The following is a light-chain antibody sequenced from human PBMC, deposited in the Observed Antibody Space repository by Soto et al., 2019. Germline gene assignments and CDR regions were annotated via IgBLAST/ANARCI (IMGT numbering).Light chain of an antibody. J-gene: IGKJ4*01. CDR3: QQYDNLPVT. CDR1: QGISRW. Sequence: DIQMTQLPSSMSASVGDRVTITCRASQGISRWLAWYHQKPGKAPDXLIYAASNLKTGVPSRFSGSGSGTKFTFTISSLQPEDVATYYCQQYDNLPVTLGGGTKVDIK. V-gene: IGKV1-33*01. CDR2: AAS.